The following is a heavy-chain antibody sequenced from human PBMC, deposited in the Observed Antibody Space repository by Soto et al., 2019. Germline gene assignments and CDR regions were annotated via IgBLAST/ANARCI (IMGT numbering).Heavy chain of an antibody. CDR3: ARERASTGDYDILTGYYYYYYYGMDV. V-gene: IGHV3-30-3*01. CDR1: GFTFSSYA. J-gene: IGHJ6*02. D-gene: IGHD3-9*01. Sequence: GGSLRLSCAASGFTFSSYAMSWVRQAPGKGLEWVAVISYDGSNKYYADSVKGRFTISRDNSKNTLYLQMNSLRAEDTAVYYCARERASTGDYDILTGYYYYYYYGMDVWGQGTTVTVSS. CDR2: ISYDGSNK.